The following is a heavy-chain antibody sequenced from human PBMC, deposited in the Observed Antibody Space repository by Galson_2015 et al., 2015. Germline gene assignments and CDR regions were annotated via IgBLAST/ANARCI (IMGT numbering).Heavy chain of an antibody. Sequence: SVKVSCKASGFTFTSHYMHWVRQAPRQGLEWMGIISPIGDSTPYAQKFQGSVTMTRDTSTSTVYMELSSLRSEDTAVYYCARDRGYYCDLDSWGQGTLVTVSS. J-gene: IGHJ4*02. D-gene: IGHD1-26*01. CDR1: GFTFTSHY. CDR3: ARDRGYYCDLDS. CDR2: ISPIGDST. V-gene: IGHV1-46*01.